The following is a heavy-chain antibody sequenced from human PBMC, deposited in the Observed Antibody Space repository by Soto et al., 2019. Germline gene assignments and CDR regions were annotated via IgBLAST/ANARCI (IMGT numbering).Heavy chain of an antibody. V-gene: IGHV4-59*01. CDR1: GDSISGYY. CDR3: ARRCNSANCYRY. J-gene: IGHJ4*02. Sequence: SETLSLTYTVSGDSISGYYWSWIRQPPGKGLEWIGYMYYSGNTNYNPSLKSRVTISVDTSKNQFSLKLSSVTAADTAVYYCARRCNSANCYRYWGQGTLVTVSS. CDR2: MYYSGNT. D-gene: IGHD2-15*01.